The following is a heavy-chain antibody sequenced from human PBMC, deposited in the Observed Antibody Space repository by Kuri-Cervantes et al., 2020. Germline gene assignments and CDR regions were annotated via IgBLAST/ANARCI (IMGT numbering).Heavy chain of an antibody. V-gene: IGHV4-34*01. CDR3: ASRARIAVAGYDY. D-gene: IGHD6-19*01. CDR2: INHRGTT. Sequence: SETLSLTCAVYGGSFSNYYWNWIRQPPGKGLEWIGEINHRGTTNYNPSLKSRVTISIDTSKNQFSLKLSSVTAADTAVYYCASRARIAVAGYDYWGQGTLVTVSS. CDR1: GGSFSNYY. J-gene: IGHJ4*02.